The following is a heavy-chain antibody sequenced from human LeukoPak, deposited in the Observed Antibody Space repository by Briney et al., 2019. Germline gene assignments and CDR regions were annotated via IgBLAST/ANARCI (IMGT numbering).Heavy chain of an antibody. CDR1: GFTFTSSA. CDR3: AAGDFRFLEWSYYFDY. J-gene: IGHJ4*02. V-gene: IGHV1-58*02. CDR2: IVVGSGNT. Sequence: PSVKVSCKASGFTFTSSAMQWVRQARGQRLEWIGWIVVGSGNTNYAQKFQERVTITRDMSTSTAYMELSSLRSEDTAVYYCAAGDFRFLEWSYYFDYWGQGTLVTVSS. D-gene: IGHD3-3*01.